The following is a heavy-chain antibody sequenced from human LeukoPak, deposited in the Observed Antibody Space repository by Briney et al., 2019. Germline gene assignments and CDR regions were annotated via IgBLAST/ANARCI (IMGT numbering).Heavy chain of an antibody. D-gene: IGHD3-22*01. CDR3: ARGWYYYDSSGPRDLGY. V-gene: IGHV1-8*01. J-gene: IGHJ4*02. CDR1: GYTFTSYD. Sequence: ASVKVSCKASGYTFTSYDINWVRQATGQGLEWMGWMNPNSGNTNYAQKLQGRVTMTTDTSTSTAYMELRSLRSDDTAVYYCARGWYYYDSSGPRDLGYWGQGTLVTVSS. CDR2: MNPNSGNT.